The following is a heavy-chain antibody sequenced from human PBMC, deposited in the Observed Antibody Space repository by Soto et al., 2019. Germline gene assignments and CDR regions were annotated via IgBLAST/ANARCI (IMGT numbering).Heavy chain of an antibody. D-gene: IGHD3-22*01. Sequence: PVGSLRLSCAASGFTFRSYAMNWVRQAPGKGLEWVSGISDSGGSTYYADSVKGRFTISRDNSKNTLYLHMNSLRAEDTALYYCAKDPRSDSTGYFDYWGQGTLVTVSS. CDR3: AKDPRSDSTGYFDY. CDR2: ISDSGGST. V-gene: IGHV3-23*01. CDR1: GFTFRSYA. J-gene: IGHJ4*02.